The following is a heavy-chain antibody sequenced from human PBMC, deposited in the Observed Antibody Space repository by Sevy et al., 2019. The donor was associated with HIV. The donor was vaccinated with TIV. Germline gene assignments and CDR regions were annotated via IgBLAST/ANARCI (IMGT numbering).Heavy chain of an antibody. CDR2: ISSSSSNI. V-gene: IGHV3-21*01. D-gene: IGHD6-6*01. CDR3: ARDLGSSAYDAFDI. J-gene: IGHJ3*02. Sequence: GGSLRLSCAASGFTFSSYSMNWVRQAPGKGLEWVSSISSSSSNIYYAGSVKGRFTISRDNAKNSLYLQMNSLRAEDTAVYYCARDLGSSAYDAFDIWGQGTMVTVSS. CDR1: GFTFSSYS.